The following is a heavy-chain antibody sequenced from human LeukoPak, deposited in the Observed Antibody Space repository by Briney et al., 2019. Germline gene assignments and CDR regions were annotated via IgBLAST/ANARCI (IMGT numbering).Heavy chain of an antibody. V-gene: IGHV3-74*01. J-gene: IGHJ4*02. D-gene: IGHD2-15*01. CDR1: GFTFSSYW. Sequence: GGSLRLSCAASGFTFSSYWMHWVRLAPGKGMVWVSHINSDGSNTIYADPVKGRFTISRDNAKNTVYLQMNSLSAEDTAVYYCVNFCSGGTCYPKRGQGTLVTVSS. CDR3: VNFCSGGTCYPK. CDR2: INSDGSNT.